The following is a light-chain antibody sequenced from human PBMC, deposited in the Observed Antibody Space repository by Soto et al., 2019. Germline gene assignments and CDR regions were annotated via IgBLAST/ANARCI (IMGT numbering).Light chain of an antibody. CDR1: SSDFGGYNY. CDR3: SSYIPNNSTYV. Sequence: QSVLTQPASVSGSPGRSITISCTGTSSDFGGYNYVSWYQHHPGKAPKRMIHDVSNRPSGVSNRFSGSKSGNTASLTISGLQAEDEADYYCSSYIPNNSTYVFGTGTKVTVL. CDR2: DVS. J-gene: IGLJ1*01. V-gene: IGLV2-14*03.